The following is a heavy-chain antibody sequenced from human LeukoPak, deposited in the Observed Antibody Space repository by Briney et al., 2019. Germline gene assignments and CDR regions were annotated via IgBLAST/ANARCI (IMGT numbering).Heavy chain of an antibody. V-gene: IGHV3-7*01. CDR3: SGGAAHGSFDY. Sequence: PGGSLRLSCAASGFTFSRYWMSWMRQAPGKGLEWVANIKYDGSEDYYVDSVRGRFTISRDNAKNTLYLQLNSLRVEDTAVYCKSGGAAHGSFDYWGQGTLVTVSP. CDR1: GFTFSRYW. CDR2: IKYDGSED. D-gene: IGHD6-25*01. J-gene: IGHJ4*02.